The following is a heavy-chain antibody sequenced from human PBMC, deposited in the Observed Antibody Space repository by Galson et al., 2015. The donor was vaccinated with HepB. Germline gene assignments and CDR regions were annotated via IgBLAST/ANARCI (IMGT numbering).Heavy chain of an antibody. D-gene: IGHD3-9*01. J-gene: IGHJ4*02. V-gene: IGHV1-3*01. Sequence: SVKVSCKASGYTFTSYALHWVRQAPGQRPEWMGWINAGNGDTKYSQKFQGRVTITRDTSASTTYMELTSLTSDDTAMYYCSRGGRGPILTGHLYWGQGTLVTVSS. CDR2: INAGNGDT. CDR1: GYTFTSYA. CDR3: SRGGRGPILTGHLY.